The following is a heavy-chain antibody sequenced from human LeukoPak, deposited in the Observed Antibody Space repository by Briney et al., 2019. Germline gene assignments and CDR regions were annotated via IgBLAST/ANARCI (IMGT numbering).Heavy chain of an antibody. CDR1: GFTVSSNY. Sequence: GGSLRLSCAASGFTVSSNYMSWVRQAPGKGLEWVSVIYSGGSTYYADSVKGRFTISRDSSKNTLYLQMNSLRAEDTAVYYCAKNADYGDYRNWFDPWGQGTLVTVSS. D-gene: IGHD4-17*01. J-gene: IGHJ5*02. CDR2: IYSGGST. CDR3: AKNADYGDYRNWFDP. V-gene: IGHV3-53*01.